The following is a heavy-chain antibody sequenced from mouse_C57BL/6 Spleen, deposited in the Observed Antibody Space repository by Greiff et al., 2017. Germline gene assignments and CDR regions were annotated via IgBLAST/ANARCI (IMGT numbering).Heavy chain of an antibody. CDR1: GYTFTSYW. V-gene: IGHV1-59*01. Sequence: QVQLQQPGAELVRPGTSVKLSCKASGYTFTSYWMHWVKQRPGQGLEWIGVIDPSDSYTNYNQKFKGKATLTVDTSSSTAYMQLSSLTSEDSAVYYCARRSNYGYAMDYWGQGTSVTVSS. CDR2: IDPSDSYT. D-gene: IGHD2-5*01. CDR3: ARRSNYGYAMDY. J-gene: IGHJ4*01.